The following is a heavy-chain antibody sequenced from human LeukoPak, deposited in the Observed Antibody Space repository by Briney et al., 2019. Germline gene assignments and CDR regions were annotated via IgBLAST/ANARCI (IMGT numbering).Heavy chain of an antibody. V-gene: IGHV3-23*01. Sequence: GGSLRLSCAASGFIFSSYGMHWVRQAPGKGLEWVSTISGTGSSTYYADSAKGRFTISRDNSKDTLFLQLNSLTAADTAMYFCAKASVAIPQYCNSWGQGTLVTVSS. CDR3: AKASVAIPQYCNS. CDR1: GFIFSSYG. J-gene: IGHJ5*02. CDR2: ISGTGSST. D-gene: IGHD2-2*02.